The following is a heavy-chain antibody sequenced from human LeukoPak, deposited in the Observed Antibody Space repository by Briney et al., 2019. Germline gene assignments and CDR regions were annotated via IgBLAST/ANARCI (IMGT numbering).Heavy chain of an antibody. CDR3: ARDEILVVPGSLPTALDI. D-gene: IGHD2-2*01. CDR2: ISSSGSSK. J-gene: IGHJ3*02. V-gene: IGHV3-11*01. CDR1: GFTFSDYY. Sequence: GGSLRLSCAASGFTFSDYYMNWIRQAPGKGLEWISYISSSGSSKYYADSVKGRFTISRDNAKNSLYLQMNSLRAEDTAVYYCARDEILVVPGSLPTALDIWGQGTMVIVSS.